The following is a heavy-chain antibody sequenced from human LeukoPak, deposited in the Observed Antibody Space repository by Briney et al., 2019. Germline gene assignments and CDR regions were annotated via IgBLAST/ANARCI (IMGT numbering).Heavy chain of an antibody. CDR3: TQYTYGFFQY. V-gene: IGHV3-48*01. CDR1: GFTFSSYS. D-gene: IGHD5-18*01. CDR2: ISSSSNTI. Sequence: GGSLRLSCAASGFTFSSYSMNWVRQAPGKGLEWVSYISSSSNTIYYADSVKGRFTISRDNAKNSLYLQMNSLKTEDTAVYYCTQYTYGFFQYWGQGTLVTVSS. J-gene: IGHJ4*02.